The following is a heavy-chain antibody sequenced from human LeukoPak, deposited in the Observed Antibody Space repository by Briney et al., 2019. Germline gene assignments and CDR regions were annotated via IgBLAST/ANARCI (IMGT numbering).Heavy chain of an antibody. CDR1: GGSISSGGYY. CDR2: IYYSGST. CDR3: ARDSAAGRTRGTIDY. J-gene: IGHJ4*02. D-gene: IGHD6-13*01. Sequence: PSQTLSLTRTVSGGSISSGGYYWSWIRQHPGKGLEWIGYIYYSGSTYYNPSLKSRVTISVDTSKNQFSLKLSSVTAADTAVYYCARDSAAGRTRGTIDYWGQGTLVTVSS. V-gene: IGHV4-31*03.